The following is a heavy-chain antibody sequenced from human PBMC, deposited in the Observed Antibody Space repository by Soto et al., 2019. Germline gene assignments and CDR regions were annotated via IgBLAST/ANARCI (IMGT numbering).Heavy chain of an antibody. J-gene: IGHJ4*02. CDR3: ARYSEAGTTTTYFDY. Sequence: GESLKISCKGSGYSFTSYWISWVRQMPGKGLEWMGRIDPSDSYTNYSPSFQGHVTISADKSISTAYLQWSSLKASDTAMYYCARYSEAGTTTTYFDYWGQGTLVTVSS. CDR1: GYSFTSYW. CDR2: IDPSDSYT. D-gene: IGHD1-1*01. V-gene: IGHV5-10-1*01.